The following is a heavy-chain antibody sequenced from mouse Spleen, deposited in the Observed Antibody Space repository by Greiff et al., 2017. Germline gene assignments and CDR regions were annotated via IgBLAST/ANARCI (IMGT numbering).Heavy chain of an antibody. CDR1: GYTFTSYG. CDR3: ARVYDYVPLDY. D-gene: IGHD2-4*01. CDR2: IYPGSGNT. V-gene: IGHV1-81*01. J-gene: IGHJ2*01. Sequence: VQLQQSGAELARPGASVKLSCKASGYTFTSYGISWVKQRTGQGLEWIGEIYPGSGNTYYNEKFKGKATLTADKSSSTAYMELRSLTSEDSAVYFCARVYDYVPLDYWGQGTTLTVSS.